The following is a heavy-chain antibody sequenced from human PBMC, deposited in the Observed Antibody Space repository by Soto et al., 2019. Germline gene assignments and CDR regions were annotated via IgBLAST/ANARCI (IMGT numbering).Heavy chain of an antibody. V-gene: IGHV1-8*01. CDR1: GYTFTSYD. D-gene: IGHD3-16*01. Sequence: QVQLVQSGAEVKKPGASVKVSCKASGYTFTSYDINWVRQATGQGLERMGWMNPNCGKTRYAQKFQGRVTMTRNTDITTAYMERRSLISEDTAVYYCAREGVRGMDVWGQGTTVTVSS. CDR3: AREGVRGMDV. J-gene: IGHJ6*02. CDR2: MNPNCGKT.